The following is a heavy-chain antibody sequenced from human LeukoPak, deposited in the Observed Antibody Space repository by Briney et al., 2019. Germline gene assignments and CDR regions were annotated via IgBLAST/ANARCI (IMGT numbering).Heavy chain of an antibody. CDR1: GFTFSNAW. CDR3: TTEPPINKGLSWDAFDI. D-gene: IGHD1/OR15-1a*01. Sequence: GGSLKLSCAASGFTFSNAWMNWVRQAPGKGLEWVGRIKSKTDGGTTDYAAPVKGRLTISRDDSKNTLYLQMNSLKTEDTAVYYCTTEPPINKGLSWDAFDIWGQGTMVTVSS. V-gene: IGHV3-15*07. J-gene: IGHJ3*02. CDR2: IKSKTDGGTT.